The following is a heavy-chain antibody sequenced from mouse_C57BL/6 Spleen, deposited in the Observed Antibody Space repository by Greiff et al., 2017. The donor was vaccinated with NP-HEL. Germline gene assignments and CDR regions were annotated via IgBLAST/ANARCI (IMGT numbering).Heavy chain of an antibody. CDR2: ISSGSSTI. Sequence: EVKLVESGGGLVKPGGSLKLSCAASGFTFSDYGMHWVRQAPEKGLEWVAYISSGSSTIYYADTVKGRFTISRDNAKNTLFLQMTSLRSEDTAMYYCARRDSNYYYAMDYWGQGTSVTVSS. D-gene: IGHD2-5*01. CDR1: GFTFSDYG. CDR3: ARRDSNYYYAMDY. J-gene: IGHJ4*01. V-gene: IGHV5-17*01.